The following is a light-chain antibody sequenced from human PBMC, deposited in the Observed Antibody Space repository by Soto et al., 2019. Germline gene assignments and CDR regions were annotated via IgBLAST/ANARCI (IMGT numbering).Light chain of an antibody. V-gene: IGLV2-8*01. J-gene: IGLJ1*01. Sequence: QSALTQPPSASGSPGQSVTISCTGTSSDVGDYNFVSWYQQHPGKAPKLMIYEVSKRPSGVPDRFSGSKSGNTASLTVSGLEDEDDADYYCCSFSSSNHYVFGTGTKLTVL. CDR3: CSFSSSNHYV. CDR2: EVS. CDR1: SSDVGDYNF.